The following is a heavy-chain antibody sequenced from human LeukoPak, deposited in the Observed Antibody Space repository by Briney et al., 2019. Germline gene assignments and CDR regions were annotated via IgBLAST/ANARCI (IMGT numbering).Heavy chain of an antibody. CDR2: TSGSGGST. CDR1: GFTFSSYA. CDR3: AKDLLPKLVLSLFDY. D-gene: IGHD6-13*01. Sequence: AGSLRLSCAASGFTFSSYAMSWVRQAPGKGLEWVSATSGSGGSTYYADSVKGRFTISRDNSKNTLYLQMNSLRAEDTAVYYCAKDLLPKLVLSLFDYWGQGTLVTVSS. J-gene: IGHJ4*02. V-gene: IGHV3-23*01.